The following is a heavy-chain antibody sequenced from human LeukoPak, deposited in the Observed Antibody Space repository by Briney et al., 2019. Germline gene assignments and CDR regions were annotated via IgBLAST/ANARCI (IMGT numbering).Heavy chain of an antibody. D-gene: IGHD2-15*01. Sequence: GGSLRLSCAASGFNFDDYGMSLVRQAPGKGLEWVSGINWNGGSTGYADSVKGRFTISRDNAKNSLYLQMNSLRAEDTALYYCARDRVVVAANDAFDIWGQGTMVPVSS. V-gene: IGHV3-20*04. J-gene: IGHJ3*02. CDR2: INWNGGST. CDR3: ARDRVVVAANDAFDI. CDR1: GFNFDDYG.